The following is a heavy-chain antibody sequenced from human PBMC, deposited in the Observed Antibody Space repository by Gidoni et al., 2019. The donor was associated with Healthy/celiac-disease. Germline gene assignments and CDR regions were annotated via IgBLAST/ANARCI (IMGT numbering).Heavy chain of an antibody. CDR1: GFTFSSYS. CDR3: ARDEDGDNSDY. CDR2: ISSSSSYI. J-gene: IGHJ4*02. V-gene: IGHV3-21*01. Sequence: EVQLVESGGGLVKPGGSLRLSCAASGFTFSSYSMNWVRQAPGKGLEWVSSISSSSSYIYYADSVKGRFTISRDNAKNSLYLQMNSLRAEDTAVYYCARDEDGDNSDYWGQGTLVTVSS. D-gene: IGHD4-17*01.